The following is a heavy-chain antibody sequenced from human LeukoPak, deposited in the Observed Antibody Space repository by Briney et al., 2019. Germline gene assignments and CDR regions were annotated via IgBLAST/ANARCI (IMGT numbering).Heavy chain of an antibody. CDR1: GYTFTSYY. CDR3: ASHSSGWQQTYFDY. J-gene: IGHJ4*02. Sequence: GASVKVSCEASGYTFTSYYMHWVRQAPGQGLERMGRINPSGGSITYAQKFQGRASMTRDTSTSTVHMELSSVRSEDTAVYYCASHSSGWQQTYFDYWGQGTLVTVSS. CDR2: INPSGGSI. D-gene: IGHD6-19*01. V-gene: IGHV1-46*01.